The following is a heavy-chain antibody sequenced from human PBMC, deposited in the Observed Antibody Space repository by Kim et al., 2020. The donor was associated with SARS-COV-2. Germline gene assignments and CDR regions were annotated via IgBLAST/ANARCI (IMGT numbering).Heavy chain of an antibody. CDR2: IIPIFGTA. V-gene: IGHV1-69*13. Sequence: SVKVSCKASGGTFSSYAISWVRQAPGQGLEWMGGIIPIFGTANYAQKFQGRVTITADESTSTAYMELSSLRSEDTAVYYCARDRGSGSYYNSKTNYYYYGMDVWGQGTTVTVSS. D-gene: IGHD3-10*01. CDR1: GGTFSSYA. J-gene: IGHJ6*02. CDR3: ARDRGSGSYYNSKTNYYYYGMDV.